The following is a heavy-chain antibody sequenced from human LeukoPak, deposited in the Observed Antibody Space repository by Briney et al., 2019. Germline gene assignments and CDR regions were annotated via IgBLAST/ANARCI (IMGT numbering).Heavy chain of an antibody. CDR1: RFQFSSYA. D-gene: IGHD6-13*01. CDR2: ISYDGSNK. CDR3: AKESWYEVYFDY. Sequence: GSLRLSCVASRFQFSSYAMSWVRQAPGKGLEWVAVISYDGSNKYYADSVKGRFTISRDNSKNTLYLQMNSLRAEDTAVYYCAKESWYEVYFDYWGQGTLVTVSS. V-gene: IGHV3-30*18. J-gene: IGHJ4*02.